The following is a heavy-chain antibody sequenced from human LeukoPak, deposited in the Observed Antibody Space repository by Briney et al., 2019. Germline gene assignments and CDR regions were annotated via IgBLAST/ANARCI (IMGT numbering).Heavy chain of an antibody. J-gene: IGHJ4*02. CDR3: TRIDRAVAGTIDY. CDR2: IFYNGNT. V-gene: IGHV4-31*03. D-gene: IGHD6-19*01. Sequence: PSETLSLTCTVSGGSISIGGYYWSWIRQHPGKGLEWIGYIFYNGNTYYNPSLKSRLTISGDTSKNQFSLKLSSVTAADTAVYYCTRIDRAVAGTIDYWGQGTLVTVSS. CDR1: GGSISIGGYY.